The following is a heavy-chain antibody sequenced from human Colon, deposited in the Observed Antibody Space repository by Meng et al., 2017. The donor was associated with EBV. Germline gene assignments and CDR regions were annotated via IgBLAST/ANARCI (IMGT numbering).Heavy chain of an antibody. CDR1: GASFSGYY. D-gene: IGHD2-8*02. V-gene: IGHV4-34*12. J-gene: IGHJ4*02. CDR3: ARRPTGIDH. Sequence: QLQVQQWGAGLLKPLETLSRTCGVYGASFSGYYWSWIRQPPGKGLEWIGEIIHGGSPSYNPSLKSRVTISIDTSKNQLSLMLSSVTAADTAVYYCARRPTGIDHWGQGPLVTVYS. CDR2: IIHGGSP.